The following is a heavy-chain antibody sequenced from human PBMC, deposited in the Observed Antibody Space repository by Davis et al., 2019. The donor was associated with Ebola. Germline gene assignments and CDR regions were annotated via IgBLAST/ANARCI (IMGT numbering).Heavy chain of an antibody. CDR2: ISSSGNII. Sequence: GESLKISCVVSGFALSDYYMSWIRQAPGKGLEWVSYISSSGNIINYADSVKGRFTISRDNAQNSVYLRMNSLRAEDTAVYYCARGGTAHPWGQGTLVTVSS. J-gene: IGHJ5*02. CDR3: ARGGTAHP. V-gene: IGHV3-11*01. D-gene: IGHD1-26*01. CDR1: GFALSDYY.